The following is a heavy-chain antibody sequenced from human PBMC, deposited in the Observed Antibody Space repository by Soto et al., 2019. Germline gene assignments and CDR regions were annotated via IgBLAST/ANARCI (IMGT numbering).Heavy chain of an antibody. CDR2: IKQDGSAT. CDR1: GFSLSNYW. CDR3: ARWTTALDY. V-gene: IGHV3-7*03. D-gene: IGHD4-17*01. J-gene: IGHJ4*02. Sequence: EVQLVESGGGLVQPGGSLRLSCAASGFSLSNYWMTWVRRAPGKRPEWVANIKQDGSATYYMDSVRGRFTISRDNANNSLFLQMNSLRAEDTALYYWARWTTALDYWGQGALVTVSS.